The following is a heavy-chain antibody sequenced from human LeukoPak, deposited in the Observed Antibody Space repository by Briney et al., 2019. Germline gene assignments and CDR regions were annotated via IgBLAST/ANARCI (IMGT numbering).Heavy chain of an antibody. Sequence: GGSLRLSCAASGFTFSSYEVNWVPQAPGKGLEWVSYISSSGSTIYYADYVKGRFTISRDNAKNSLYLQMNSLRAEDTAVYYCARDGDSSGYYYLTYYYYGMDVWGQGTTVTVSS. CDR1: GFTFSSYE. J-gene: IGHJ6*02. CDR2: ISSSGSTI. CDR3: ARDGDSSGYYYLTYYYYGMDV. V-gene: IGHV3-48*03. D-gene: IGHD3-22*01.